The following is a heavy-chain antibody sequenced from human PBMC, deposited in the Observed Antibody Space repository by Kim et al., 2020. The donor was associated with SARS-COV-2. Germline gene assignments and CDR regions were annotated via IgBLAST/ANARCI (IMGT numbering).Heavy chain of an antibody. CDR3: ARGRRERALFNFDY. J-gene: IGHJ4*01. Sequence: SETLSLTCTVSGGSVSSGSYYWSWIRQPPGKGLEWIGYIYYSGSTNYNPSLKSRVTISVDTSKNQFSLKLSSVTAADTAVHYCARGRRERALFNFDYWG. V-gene: IGHV4-61*01. D-gene: IGHD1-1*01. CDR1: GGSVSSGSYY. CDR2: IYYSGST.